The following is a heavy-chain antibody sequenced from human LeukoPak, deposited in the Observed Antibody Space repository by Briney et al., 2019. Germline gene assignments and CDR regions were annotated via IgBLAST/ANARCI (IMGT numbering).Heavy chain of an antibody. CDR3: VRACGGDCYLAVY. V-gene: IGHV3-21*01. CDR1: GFTFSSYS. CDR2: ISSSSSYI. Sequence: GGSLRLSCAASGFTFSSYSMSWVRQAPGKGLECVSSISSSSSYIYYADSVKGRFTISRDYAKNSLYLQMNSLRAEDTAVYYCVRACGGDCYLAVYWGQGTLVTVSS. J-gene: IGHJ4*02. D-gene: IGHD2-21*02.